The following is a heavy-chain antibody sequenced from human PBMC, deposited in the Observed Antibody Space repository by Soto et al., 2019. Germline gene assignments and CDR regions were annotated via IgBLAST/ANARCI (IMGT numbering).Heavy chain of an antibody. CDR3: ARAGDSSGPVALGY. CDR1: GDSISSYY. J-gene: IGHJ4*02. V-gene: IGHV4-59*12. CDR2: IYYSGST. D-gene: IGHD6-19*01. Sequence: SETLSLTCTVSGDSISSYYWSWTRQPPGKGLEWIGYIYYSGSTNYNPSLKSRVTISVDTSKNQFSLKLSSVTAADTAVYYCARAGDSSGPVALGYWGQGTLVTVSS.